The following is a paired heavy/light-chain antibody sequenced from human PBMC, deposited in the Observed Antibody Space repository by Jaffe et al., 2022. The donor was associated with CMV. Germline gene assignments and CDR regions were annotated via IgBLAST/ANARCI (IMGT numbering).Light chain of an antibody. CDR2: AAS. Sequence: IQLTQSPSSLSASVGDRVTITCRASQGISSYLAWYQQKPGKAPKLLIYAASTLQSGVPSRFSGSGSGTDFTLTISSLQPEDFATYYCQQLNSYPQTFGPGTKVDIK. V-gene: IGKV1-9*01. J-gene: IGKJ3*01. CDR3: QQLNSYPQT. CDR1: QGISSY.
Heavy chain of an antibody. CDR2: IDPSDSYT. CDR3: ARRGGGYYYDSSGYRVYYFDY. CDR1: GYSFTSYW. Sequence: EVQLVQSGAEVKKPGESLRISCKGSGYSFTSYWISWVRQMPGKGLEWMGRIDPSDSYTNYSPSFQGHVTISADKSISTAYLQWSSLKASDTAMYYCARRGGGYYYDSSGYRVYYFDYWGQGTLVTVSS. J-gene: IGHJ4*02. V-gene: IGHV5-10-1*03. D-gene: IGHD3-22*01.